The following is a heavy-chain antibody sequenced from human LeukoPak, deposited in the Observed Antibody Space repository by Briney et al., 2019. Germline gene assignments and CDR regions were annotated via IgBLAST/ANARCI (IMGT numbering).Heavy chain of an antibody. CDR2: INPSGGST. CDR3: ARDRGGYSGLDYFDY. J-gene: IGHJ4*02. V-gene: IGHV1-46*01. D-gene: IGHD5-12*01. Sequence: ASVKVSCKASGYTFTSYYMHWVRQAPGQGLEWMGTINPSGGSTSYAQKFQGRVTMTRDMSTSTVYMELSSLRSEDTAVYYCARDRGGYSGLDYFDYWGQGTLVTVSS. CDR1: GYTFTSYY.